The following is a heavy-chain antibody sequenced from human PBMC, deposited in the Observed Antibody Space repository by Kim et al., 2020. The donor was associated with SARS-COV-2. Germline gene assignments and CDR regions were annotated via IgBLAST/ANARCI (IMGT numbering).Heavy chain of an antibody. D-gene: IGHD3-10*01. J-gene: IGHJ6*02. CDR2: ISYDGSNK. CDR3: ARDPWPRLRGLIYSYYGMDV. Sequence: GGSLRLSCAASGFTFSSCAMHWVRQAPGKGLEWVAVISYDGSNKYYADSVKGRFTISRDNSKNTLYLQMNSLRAEDTALYYCARDPWPRLRGLIYSYYGMDVWGQGTTVTVSS. CDR1: GFTFSSCA. V-gene: IGHV3-30-3*01.